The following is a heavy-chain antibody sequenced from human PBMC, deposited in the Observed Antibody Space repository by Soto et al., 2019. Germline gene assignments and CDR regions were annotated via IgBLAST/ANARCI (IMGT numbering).Heavy chain of an antibody. D-gene: IGHD6-6*01. J-gene: IGHJ6*02. CDR1: GFTFSSYG. CDR2: ISYDGSNK. Sequence: GGSLRLSCAASGFTFSSYGMHWVRQAPGKGLEWVAVISYDGSNKYYADSVKGRFTISRDNSKNTLYLQMNSLRAEDTAVYYCAKVGQLGYYYYGMDVWGQGTTVTVSS. CDR3: AKVGQLGYYYYGMDV. V-gene: IGHV3-30*18.